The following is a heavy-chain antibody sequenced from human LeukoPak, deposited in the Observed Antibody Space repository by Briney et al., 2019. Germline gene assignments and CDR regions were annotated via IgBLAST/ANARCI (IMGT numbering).Heavy chain of an antibody. V-gene: IGHV1-2*06. CDR3: ARGPSRLYSSSWSSDY. CDR1: GYTFTGYY. J-gene: IGHJ4*02. Sequence: GASVKVSCKASGYTFTGYYMHWVRQAPGQGLEWMGRVYPNSGGTNYAQKFQGRVTMTRDTSISTAYMELSRLRSDDTAVYYCARGPSRLYSSSWSSDYWGQGTLVTVSS. CDR2: VYPNSGGT. D-gene: IGHD6-13*01.